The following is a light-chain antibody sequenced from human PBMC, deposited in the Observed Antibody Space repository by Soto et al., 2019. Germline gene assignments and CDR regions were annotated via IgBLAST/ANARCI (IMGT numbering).Light chain of an antibody. V-gene: IGKV1-5*03. CDR3: QQYDTSSPT. CDR1: QSISSW. J-gene: IGKJ1*01. CDR2: RAS. Sequence: DTQMTQSPSTLSASVGDRVTITCRASQSISSWLAWYQQRPGRAPQLLIYRASNLQSGFPSRFSGSGSGTEFTLTISLLQPDDLATNHCQQYDTSSPTFGQGTKVEIK.